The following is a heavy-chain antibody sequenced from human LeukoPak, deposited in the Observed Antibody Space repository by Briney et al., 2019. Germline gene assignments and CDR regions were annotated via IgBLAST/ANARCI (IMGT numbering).Heavy chain of an antibody. D-gene: IGHD3-10*01. Sequence: PGGSLRLSCAASGFTFSSYAMHWVRQAPGKGLEWVAVISYVGSNKYYADSVKGRFTISRDNSKNTLYLQMNSLRAEDTAVYYCAREPVTMVRGVRYYYYYYGMDVWGQGTTVTVSS. V-gene: IGHV3-30-3*01. CDR1: GFTFSSYA. CDR2: ISYVGSNK. J-gene: IGHJ6*02. CDR3: AREPVTMVRGVRYYYYYYGMDV.